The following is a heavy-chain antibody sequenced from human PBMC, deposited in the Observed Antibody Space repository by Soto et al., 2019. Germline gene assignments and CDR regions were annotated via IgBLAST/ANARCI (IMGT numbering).Heavy chain of an antibody. CDR3: AREGRGSSWYGMHYYYMDV. J-gene: IGHJ6*03. D-gene: IGHD6-13*01. CDR2: IIPILGIA. V-gene: IGHV1-69*08. CDR1: GGTFSSYT. Sequence: QVQLVQSGAEVKKPGSSVKVSCKASGGTFSSYTIIWVRQAPGQGLEWMGRIIPILGIANYAQKFQGRVTITADKSTSTAYMELSSLRSEDTAVYYCAREGRGSSWYGMHYYYMDVWGKGTTVTVSS.